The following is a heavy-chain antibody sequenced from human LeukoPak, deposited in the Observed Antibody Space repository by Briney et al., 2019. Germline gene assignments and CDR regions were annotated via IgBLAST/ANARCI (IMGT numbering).Heavy chain of an antibody. CDR1: GYTFTGYY. D-gene: IGHD6-19*01. CDR3: ASMTSSGWSSNWFDP. CDR2: INPNSGGT. Sequence: GASVKVTCKASGYTFTGYYMHWVRQAPGQGLEWMGRINPNSGGTNYAQKFQGRVTMTRDTSISTAYMELSRLRSDDTAVYYGASMTSSGWSSNWFDPWGQGTLVTVSS. V-gene: IGHV1-2*06. J-gene: IGHJ5*02.